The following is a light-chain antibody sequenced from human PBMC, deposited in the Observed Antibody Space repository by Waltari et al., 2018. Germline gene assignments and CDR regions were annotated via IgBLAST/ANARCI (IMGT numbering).Light chain of an antibody. V-gene: IGLV2-8*01. Sequence: QSALTQPPSASGSPGQSITISCPVTSSDVGGYDYVSWYQQHPGKAPKLMIYEVSKRPSGVPDRFSGSKSGNTASLTVSGLQAEDEADYYCSSYAGSNNAVFGGGTHLTVL. CDR2: EVS. J-gene: IGLJ7*01. CDR1: SSDVGGYDY. CDR3: SSYAGSNNAV.